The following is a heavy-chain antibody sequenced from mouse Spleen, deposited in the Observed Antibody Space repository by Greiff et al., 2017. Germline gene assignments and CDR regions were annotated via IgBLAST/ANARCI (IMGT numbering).Heavy chain of an antibody. CDR2: IYPRSGNT. V-gene: IGHV1-81*01. Sequence: QVQLQQSGAELVRPGASVKLSCKASGYTFTSYGISWVKQRTGQGLEWIGEIYPRSGNTYYNEKFKGKATLTADNSSSTAYMELRSLTSEDSAVYFCARGADYYSSSAHAMDYWGRRTSVTVSP. J-gene: IGHJ4*01. D-gene: IGHD1-1*01. CDR1: GYTFTSYG. CDR3: ARGADYYSSSAHAMDY.